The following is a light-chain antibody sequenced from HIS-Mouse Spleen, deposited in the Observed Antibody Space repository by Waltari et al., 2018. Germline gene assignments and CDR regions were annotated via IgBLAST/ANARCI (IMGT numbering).Light chain of an antibody. CDR2: GES. V-gene: IGKV3-20*01. CDR3: QQYGSSPPLT. Sequence: ELVLTQSPGTLSLSPGERATLSCRASQSVSSSYLAWYQQKPGQAHRLLIYGESSRATGIPDRFSGSGSGTDFTLTISRLEPEDFAVYYCQQYGSSPPLTFGGGTKVEIK. CDR1: QSVSSSY. J-gene: IGKJ4*01.